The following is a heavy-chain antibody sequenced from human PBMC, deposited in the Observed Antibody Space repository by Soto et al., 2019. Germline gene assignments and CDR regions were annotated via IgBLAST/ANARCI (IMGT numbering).Heavy chain of an antibody. D-gene: IGHD3-9*01. V-gene: IGHV6-1*01. J-gene: IGHJ6*02. CDR3: ARENHVLRYFDWLPGLDYYYGMDV. CDR1: GDSVSSNSAA. CDR2: TYYRSKWYN. Sequence: SQTLSLTCAISGDSVSSNSAAWNWIRQSPSRGLEWLGRTYYRSKWYNDYAVSVKSRITINPDTSKNQFSLQLNSVTPEDTAVYYCARENHVLRYFDWLPGLDYYYGMDVWGQGTTVTVSS.